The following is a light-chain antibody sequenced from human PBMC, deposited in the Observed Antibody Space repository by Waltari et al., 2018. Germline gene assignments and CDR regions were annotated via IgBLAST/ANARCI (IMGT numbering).Light chain of an antibody. V-gene: IGLV3-1*01. CDR2: QTG. J-gene: IGLJ2*01. CDR3: EMWDNSVVI. Sequence: SNELTQPQSVSVFPGQTAIITCSGQNLARKIVSWFHQRPGQSPVVVFYQTGERPPGIPARYSGSISGNTATLAISGTQEMDEGDYFCEMWDNSVVIFGGGTKLTVL. CDR1: NLARKI.